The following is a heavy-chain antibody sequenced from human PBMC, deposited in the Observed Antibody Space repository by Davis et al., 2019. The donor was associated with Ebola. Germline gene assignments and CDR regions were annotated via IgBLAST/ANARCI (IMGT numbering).Heavy chain of an antibody. D-gene: IGHD3-16*01. CDR2: INHSGST. CDR1: GGSFSGYY. Sequence: SETLSLTCAVYGGSFSGYYWSWIRQPPGKGLEWIGEINHSGSTNYNPSLKSRVTISVDTSKNQFSLKLSSVTAADTALYYCAKDVYADIGHGLEAWGQGTTVTVSS. V-gene: IGHV4-34*01. J-gene: IGHJ6*02. CDR3: AKDVYADIGHGLEA.